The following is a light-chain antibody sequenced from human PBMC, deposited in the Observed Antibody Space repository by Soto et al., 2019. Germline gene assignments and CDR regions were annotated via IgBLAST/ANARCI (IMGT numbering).Light chain of an antibody. V-gene: IGKV3-11*01. CDR1: QSLISH. CDR3: QQRSNWPPVFT. CDR2: DAS. Sequence: EIVLTQSPVTLSLSPGERATLSCRASQSLISHLAWYQQKPGQAPRLLIYDASNRATGIPARFSGSGSGTDFTLTISSLEPEDFAVYYCQQRSNWPPVFTFGPGTRLEIK. J-gene: IGKJ5*01.